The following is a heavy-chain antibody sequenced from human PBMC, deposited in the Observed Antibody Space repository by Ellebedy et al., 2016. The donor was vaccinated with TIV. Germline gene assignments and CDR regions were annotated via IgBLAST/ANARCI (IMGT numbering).Heavy chain of an antibody. CDR3: AKWCSGEICQNAFEI. CDR1: GDSIRGYY. Sequence: SETLSLTCTVSGDSIRGYYWSWIRQPAGKGLEWIGRIYTSGSANYNPSLKSRVTMSVDTSKNQFSLTLRSMSAADTAVYYCAKWCSGEICQNAFEIWGQGTKVTVSS. J-gene: IGHJ3*02. V-gene: IGHV4-4*07. CDR2: IYTSGSA. D-gene: IGHD2-15*01.